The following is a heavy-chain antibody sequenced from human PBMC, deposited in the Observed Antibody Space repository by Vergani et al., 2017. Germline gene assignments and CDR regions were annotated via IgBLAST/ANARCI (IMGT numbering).Heavy chain of an antibody. V-gene: IGHV2-5*02. CDR1: GFSLSTSGVG. Sequence: QITLKESGPTLVKPTQTLTLTCTFSGFSLSTSGVGVGWIRQPPGKALEWLALIYWDDDKRYSPSLKSRLTITKDNSKNQVVLTMTNMDPVDTATYYCARSYDFWSGYWTGFDYWGQGTLVTVSS. J-gene: IGHJ4*02. D-gene: IGHD3-3*01. CDR3: ARSYDFWSGYWTGFDY. CDR2: IYWDDDK.